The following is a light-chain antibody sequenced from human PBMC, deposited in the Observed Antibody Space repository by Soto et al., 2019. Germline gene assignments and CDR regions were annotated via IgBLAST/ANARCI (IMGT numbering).Light chain of an antibody. J-gene: IGLJ1*01. CDR1: SSDVGSYNR. CDR2: EVS. CDR3: SLYTSNCTYV. V-gene: IGLV2-18*01. Sequence: QSVLTQPPSVSGSPGQSVTISCTGTSSDVGSYNRVSWYQQPPGTAPKLMIYEVSNRPSGVPDRFSGSKSGNTASLTISGLQAEDEADYYCSLYTSNCTYVFGTGTKLTVL.